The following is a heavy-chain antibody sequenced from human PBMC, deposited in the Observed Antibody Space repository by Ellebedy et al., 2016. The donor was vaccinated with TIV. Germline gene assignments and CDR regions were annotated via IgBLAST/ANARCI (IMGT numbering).Heavy chain of an antibody. CDR2: IWYDGSNT. J-gene: IGHJ6*02. CDR1: GFTFSTYN. D-gene: IGHD2/OR15-2a*01. Sequence: PGGSLRLSCAAPGFTFSTYNMHWVRQAPGKGLEWVAVIWYDGSNTQYADSVKGRFTMSRDNSTNMVYLQMNSLRAEDTAVYYWARDGVRPYFYNGMDVWGQGTTVSVSS. CDR3: ARDGVRPYFYNGMDV. V-gene: IGHV3-33*08.